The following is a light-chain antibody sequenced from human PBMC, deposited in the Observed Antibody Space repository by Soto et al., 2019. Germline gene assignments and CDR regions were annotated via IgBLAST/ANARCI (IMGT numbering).Light chain of an antibody. V-gene: IGKV3-15*01. CDR3: QKRGNWPQ. CDR1: QSVRSN. CDR2: GAS. J-gene: IGKJ5*01. Sequence: EIVMSQSPATLSASPGERATLSCRASQSVRSNLAWYQQKPGQAPRLLIYGASTRATGIPARFSGSGSGTDFTLTISGLEPEDFAIYYCQKRGNWPQFGQGTRLEIK.